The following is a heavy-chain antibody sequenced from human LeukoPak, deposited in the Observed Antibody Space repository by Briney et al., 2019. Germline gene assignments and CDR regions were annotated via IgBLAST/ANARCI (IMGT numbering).Heavy chain of an antibody. CDR1: GFTVSTYE. V-gene: IGHV3-74*01. CDR2: INHDGSDI. CDR3: VRDSNFKIDY. D-gene: IGHD5-24*01. J-gene: IGHJ4*02. Sequence: GGSLRPSCAVSGFTVSTYEMHWVRRAPGEGLVWVSRINHDGSDISYADSVKGRSTISRDNAKNTLYLQMNSLRADDTAIYYCVRDSNFKIDYWGQGTLVSVSS.